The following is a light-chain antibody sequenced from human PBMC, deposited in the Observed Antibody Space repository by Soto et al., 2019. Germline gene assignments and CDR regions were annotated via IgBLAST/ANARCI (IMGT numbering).Light chain of an antibody. CDR3: QQYGSSGT. J-gene: IGKJ1*01. V-gene: IGKV3-20*01. CDR1: QSVSNTY. Sequence: EIVMTQSPATLSVSPGERATLSCRASQSVSNTYVAWYQQKPGQAPRLLIYGASDRATGIPDRFSGSGSGTDFTLTISRLEHEDFAVYYCQQYGSSGTFGQGTKVDIK. CDR2: GAS.